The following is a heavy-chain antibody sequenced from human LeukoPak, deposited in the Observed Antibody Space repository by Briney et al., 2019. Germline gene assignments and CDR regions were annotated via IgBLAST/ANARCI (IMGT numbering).Heavy chain of an antibody. Sequence: GGSLRLSCAAFGFTFSSYWMSWVRQAPGKGLEWVANIKQDGSEKYYVDSVKGRFTISRDNAKNSLYLQMNSLRAEDTAVYYCAREGEYYFDYWGQGTLVTVSS. J-gene: IGHJ4*02. D-gene: IGHD3-10*01. CDR3: AREGEYYFDY. V-gene: IGHV3-7*01. CDR1: GFTFSSYW. CDR2: IKQDGSEK.